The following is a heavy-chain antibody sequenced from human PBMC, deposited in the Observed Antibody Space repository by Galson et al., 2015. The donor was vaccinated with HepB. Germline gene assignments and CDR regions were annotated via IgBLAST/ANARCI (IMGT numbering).Heavy chain of an antibody. CDR3: ARGWAPPDIVVVPAATTVFDY. Sequence: SLRLSCAASGFTFSSYSMNWVRQAPGKGLEWVSSISSSSSYIYYADSVKGRFTISRDNAKNSLYLQMISLRAEDTAVYYCARGWAPPDIVVVPAATTVFDYWGQGTLVTVSS. J-gene: IGHJ4*02. V-gene: IGHV3-21*01. CDR2: ISSSSSYI. D-gene: IGHD2-2*01. CDR1: GFTFSSYS.